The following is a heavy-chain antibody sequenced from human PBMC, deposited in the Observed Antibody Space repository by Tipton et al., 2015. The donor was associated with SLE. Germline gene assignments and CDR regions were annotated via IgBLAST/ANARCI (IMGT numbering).Heavy chain of an antibody. D-gene: IGHD2-2*02. V-gene: IGHV4-34*01. CDR1: GGFFSDYY. CDR3: ARPRRARDYTTSAAYYLDF. Sequence: TLSLTCAVYGGFFSDYYWCWIRQAPRKGLEWIGDINHSGITNYNPSLKSRVTISLDTSKSHVSLRVHSVTAADTAVYYGARPRRARDYTTSAAYYLDFWGQGTLVTVSS. CDR2: INHSGIT. J-gene: IGHJ4*02.